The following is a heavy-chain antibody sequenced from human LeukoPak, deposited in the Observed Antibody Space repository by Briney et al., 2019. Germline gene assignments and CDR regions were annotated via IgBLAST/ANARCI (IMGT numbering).Heavy chain of an antibody. Sequence: PGGSLRLSCAASGFTFSDYYMSWIRQAPGKGLEWVSYISSGSTIYYADSVKGRFTISRDNAKNSLYLQMNSLRAEDTAVYYCAARGGATGTTQGDAFDIWGQGTTVTVSS. CDR1: GFTFSDYY. J-gene: IGHJ3*02. CDR3: AARGGATGTTQGDAFDI. V-gene: IGHV3-11*01. D-gene: IGHD1-1*01. CDR2: ISSGSTI.